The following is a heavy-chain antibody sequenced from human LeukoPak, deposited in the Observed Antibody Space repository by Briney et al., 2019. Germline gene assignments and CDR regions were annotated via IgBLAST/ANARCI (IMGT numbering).Heavy chain of an antibody. CDR3: ARDGPSSYSNHYYFDY. J-gene: IGHJ4*02. V-gene: IGHV3-33*01. Sequence: GRSQRLSCAASGFTISSYGMHWVRQAPGKGLEWVAVIWYDGSNKYYADSVKGRFTISRDNSKNTLYLQMNSLRAEDTAVYYCARDGPSSYSNHYYFDYWGQGTLVTVSS. CDR1: GFTISSYG. D-gene: IGHD4-11*01. CDR2: IWYDGSNK.